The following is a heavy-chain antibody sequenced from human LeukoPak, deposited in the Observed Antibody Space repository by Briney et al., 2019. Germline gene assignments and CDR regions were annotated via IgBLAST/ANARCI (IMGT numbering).Heavy chain of an antibody. CDR3: AKGNRYSSGWYKQPDHYYFDY. Sequence: ASVKVSCKASGYTFTSYDINWVRQATGQGLEWMGWMNPNSGNTGYAQKFQGRVTITRNTSISTAYMELSSLRAEDTAVYYCAKGNRYSSGWYKQPDHYYFDYWGQGTLVTVSS. D-gene: IGHD6-19*01. J-gene: IGHJ4*02. CDR1: GYTFTSYD. CDR2: MNPNSGNT. V-gene: IGHV1-8*03.